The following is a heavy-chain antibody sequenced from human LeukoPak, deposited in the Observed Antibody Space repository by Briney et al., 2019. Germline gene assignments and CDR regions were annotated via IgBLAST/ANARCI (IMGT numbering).Heavy chain of an antibody. CDR1: GFTFSSYA. J-gene: IGHJ5*02. CDR3: AKDSTPTIVVVPAAWFDP. CDR2: ISGSGGST. D-gene: IGHD2-2*01. Sequence: PGGSLRLYCAAPGFTFSSYAMSWVRQAQGKGRDWVSAISGSGGSTYYADSVKGRFTISRDNSKNTLYLQMNSLRAEDTAVYYCAKDSTPTIVVVPAAWFDPWGQGTLVTVSS. V-gene: IGHV3-23*01.